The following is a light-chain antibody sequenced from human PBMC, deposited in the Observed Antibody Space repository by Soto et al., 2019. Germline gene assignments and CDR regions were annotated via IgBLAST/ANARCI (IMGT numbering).Light chain of an antibody. V-gene: IGKV3-20*01. J-gene: IGKJ1*01. Sequence: EIVLTQSPGTLSLSPGEGATLYCRASQTFSTSYLAWYQQKPGQAPRLLIYAASTRATGIPDRFSGSGSGTDFSLTISRLEPEDFAVYYCHQYDTAPRTFGQGTKVDIK. CDR2: AAS. CDR1: QTFSTSY. CDR3: HQYDTAPRT.